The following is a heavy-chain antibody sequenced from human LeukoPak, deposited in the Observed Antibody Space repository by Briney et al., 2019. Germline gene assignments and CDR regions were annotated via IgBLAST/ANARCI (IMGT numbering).Heavy chain of an antibody. V-gene: IGHV4-4*07. CDR1: GGSISSYY. J-gene: IGHJ6*03. CDR3: ARAGYYYYSMDV. Sequence: SETLSLTCTVSGGSISSYYWSWIRQPAGKGLEWIGRIYSSGSTNYNPSLKSRVTISLETSKNQFSLKLTSVTAADTAVYYCARAGYYYYSMDVWGKGTTVTVSS. CDR2: IYSSGST.